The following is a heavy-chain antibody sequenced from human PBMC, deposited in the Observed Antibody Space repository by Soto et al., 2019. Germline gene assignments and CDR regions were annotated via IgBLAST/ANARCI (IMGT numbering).Heavy chain of an antibody. D-gene: IGHD3-10*01. J-gene: IGHJ5*02. V-gene: IGHV1-69*13. CDR1: GGTFSSYA. CDR3: ARDRITMVRGVENWFGP. Sequence: SVKVSCKASGGTFSSYAISWVRQAPGQGLEWMGGIIPIFGTANYAQKFQGRVTITADESTSTAYMELSSLRSEDTAVYYCARDRITMVRGVENWFGPWGQGTLVTVSS. CDR2: IIPIFGTA.